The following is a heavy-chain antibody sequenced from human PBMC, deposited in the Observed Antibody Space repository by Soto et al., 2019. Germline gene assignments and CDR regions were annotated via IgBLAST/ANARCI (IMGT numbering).Heavy chain of an antibody. J-gene: IGHJ6*02. V-gene: IGHV1-69*06. CDR2: IIPIFGTA. CDR3: ARGPYSYGYGSVGYYYGMDV. CDR1: GGTFSSYA. Sequence: QVQLVQSGAEVKKPGSSVKVSCKASGGTFSSYAISWVRQAPGQGLEWMGGIIPIFGTANYAQKFQGRVTITADKSTSTAYMELSSLRSEDTAVYYCARGPYSYGYGSVGYYYGMDVWGQGTTVTVSS. D-gene: IGHD5-18*01.